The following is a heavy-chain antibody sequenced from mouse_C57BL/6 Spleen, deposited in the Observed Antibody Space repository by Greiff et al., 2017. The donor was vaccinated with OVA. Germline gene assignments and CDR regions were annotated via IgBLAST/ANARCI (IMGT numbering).Heavy chain of an antibody. CDR3: ARPGSSSHYYAMDY. D-gene: IGHD1-1*01. CDR1: GYAFSSSW. J-gene: IGHJ4*01. Sequence: QVQLQQSGPELVKPGASVKISCKASGYAFSSSWMNWVKQRPGKGLEWIGRIYPGDGDTNYNGKFKGKATLTADKSSSTAYMQLSSLTSEDSAVYFCARPGSSSHYYAMDYGGQGTSVTVSS. V-gene: IGHV1-82*01. CDR2: IYPGDGDT.